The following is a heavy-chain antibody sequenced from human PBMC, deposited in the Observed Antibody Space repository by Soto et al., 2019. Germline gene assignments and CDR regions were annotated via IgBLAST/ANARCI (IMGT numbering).Heavy chain of an antibody. J-gene: IGHJ6*03. CDR1: GYTFTSYA. CDR3: ARDRYLVVYAMDYYYYMDV. Sequence: GASVKVSCKASGYTFTSYAMHWVRQAPGQRLEWMGWINAGNGNTKYSQKFQGRVTITRDTSASTAYMELSSLRSEDTAVYYCARDRYLVVYAMDYYYYMDVWGKGTTVTVSS. V-gene: IGHV1-3*01. CDR2: INAGNGNT. D-gene: IGHD2-8*02.